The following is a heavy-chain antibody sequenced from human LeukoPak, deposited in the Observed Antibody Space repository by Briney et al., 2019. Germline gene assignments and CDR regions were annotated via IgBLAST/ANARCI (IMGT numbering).Heavy chain of an antibody. Sequence: GGSLRLSCAASGFTFSSYGMSWVRQAPGKGLEWVSAISGSGGSTYYADSVKGRFTISRDDSKNTLYLQMNSLRAEDTAVYYCAKDSWQLVQGESDYWGQGTLVTVSS. CDR1: GFTFSSYG. D-gene: IGHD6-13*01. J-gene: IGHJ4*02. V-gene: IGHV3-23*01. CDR3: AKDSWQLVQGESDY. CDR2: ISGSGGST.